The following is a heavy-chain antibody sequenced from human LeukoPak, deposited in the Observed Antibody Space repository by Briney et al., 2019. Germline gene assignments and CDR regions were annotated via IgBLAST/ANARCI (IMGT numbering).Heavy chain of an antibody. CDR3: ARDQSPYYDSSNDAFDI. CDR2: IYNSGST. J-gene: IGHJ3*02. Sequence: PSETLSLTCTVSGGSISSYYWSWIRQPPGKGLECIGYIYNSGSTNYNPSLKSRLTISVDTSKNQFSLKLSSVTAADTAVYYCARDQSPYYDSSNDAFDIWGQGTMVTVSS. D-gene: IGHD3-22*01. CDR1: GGSISSYY. V-gene: IGHV4-4*08.